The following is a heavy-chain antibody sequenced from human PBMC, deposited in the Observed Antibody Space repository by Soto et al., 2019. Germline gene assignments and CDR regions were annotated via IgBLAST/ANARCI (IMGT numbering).Heavy chain of an antibody. CDR3: ARADRLTIFGVVAYYYYYGMDV. Sequence: ASVKVSCKASGYTFTGYYMHWVRQAPGQGLEWMGWINPSSGGTNYAQKFQGRVTMTRDTSISTAYMELSRLRSDDTAVYYCARADRLTIFGVVAYYYYYGMDVWGQGTTVTVSS. D-gene: IGHD3-3*01. CDR1: GYTFTGYY. CDR2: INPSSGGT. V-gene: IGHV1-2*02. J-gene: IGHJ6*02.